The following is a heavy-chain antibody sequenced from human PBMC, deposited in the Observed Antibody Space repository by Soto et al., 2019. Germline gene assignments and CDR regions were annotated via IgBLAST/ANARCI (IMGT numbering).Heavy chain of an antibody. CDR1: GGSISSYY. CDR3: ARIGYYGMDV. V-gene: IGHV4-59*01. D-gene: IGHD3-22*01. J-gene: IGHJ6*02. Sequence: PSETLSLTCTVSGGSISSYYWSWFRQPPGKGLEWIGYIYYSGSTNYNPSLKSRVTISVDTSKNQFSLKLSSVTAADTAVYYCARIGYYGMDVWGQGTTVTVSS. CDR2: IYYSGST.